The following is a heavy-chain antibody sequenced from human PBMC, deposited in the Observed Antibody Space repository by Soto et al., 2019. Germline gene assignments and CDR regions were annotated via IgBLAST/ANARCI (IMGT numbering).Heavy chain of an antibody. J-gene: IGHJ4*02. CDR3: VRVGRLGGY. CDR1: GFTFSSYW. CDR2: IKEDGSEK. D-gene: IGHD3-16*01. Sequence: EVQLVESGGGLVQPGGSLRLSCAASGFTFSSYWMSWVRQAPGKGLEWVANIKEDGSEKYYVDSVKGRFTISRDNTKNSLELQMNSLRVEDTAVYYCVRVGRLGGYWGQGTLVTVSS. V-gene: IGHV3-7*03.